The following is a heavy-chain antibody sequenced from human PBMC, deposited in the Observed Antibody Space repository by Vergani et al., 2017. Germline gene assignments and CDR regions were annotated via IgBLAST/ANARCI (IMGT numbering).Heavy chain of an antibody. CDR1: GFTFSAYY. Sequence: QVQLVESGGGLVKPGGSLRLSCAASGFTFSAYYMSWIRQAPGKGLEWVSYISSSGSTIYNANSVKGRFTISRDNAKNSLYLHMNSLRAEDTAVYYCARGPTEWELPFDIWGQGTMVTVSS. CDR2: ISSSGSTI. J-gene: IGHJ3*02. CDR3: ARGPTEWELPFDI. D-gene: IGHD1-26*01. V-gene: IGHV3-11*01.